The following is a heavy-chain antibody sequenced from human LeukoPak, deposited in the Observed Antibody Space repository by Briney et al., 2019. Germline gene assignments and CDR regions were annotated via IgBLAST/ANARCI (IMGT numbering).Heavy chain of an antibody. V-gene: IGHV4-4*09. CDR2: IYSSGST. CDR1: VGSISGYY. CDR3: ARRAVAENYFDY. D-gene: IGHD6-19*01. Sequence: SETLSLTCTVSVGSISGYYWSWLRRPPGKGLEWIGYIYSSGSTTYNSSLKSRVTISVDTSKNQFSLKLSSVTAADTAVYYCARRAVAENYFDYWGQGTLVTVSS. J-gene: IGHJ4*02.